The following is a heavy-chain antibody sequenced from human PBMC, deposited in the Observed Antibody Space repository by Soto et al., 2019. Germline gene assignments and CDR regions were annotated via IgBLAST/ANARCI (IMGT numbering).Heavy chain of an antibody. V-gene: IGHV3-30-3*01. J-gene: IGHJ4*02. CDR1: GFTFSSYA. D-gene: IGHD2-15*01. Sequence: GGSLRLSCAASGFTFSSYAMHWVRQAPGKGLEWVAVISYDGSNKYYADSVKGRFTISRDNSKNTLYLQMNSLRAEDTAVYYCARDILVVVVAAHYSFSFDYWGQGTLVTVSS. CDR3: ARDILVVVVAAHYSFSFDY. CDR2: ISYDGSNK.